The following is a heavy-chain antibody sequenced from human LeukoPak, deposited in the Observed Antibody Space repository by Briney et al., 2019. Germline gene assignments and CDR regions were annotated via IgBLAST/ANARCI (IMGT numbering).Heavy chain of an antibody. CDR1: GFTFSTYS. V-gene: IGHV3-21*01. Sequence: PGGSLRLSCAASGFTFSTYSMNWVRQVPGKGLEWVSSISSSSSYIYYADSVKGRFTISRDNAKNSLYLQMNSLRAEGTAVYYCASAIRDAFDIWGQGTMVTVSS. J-gene: IGHJ3*02. CDR2: ISSSSSYI. CDR3: ASAIRDAFDI.